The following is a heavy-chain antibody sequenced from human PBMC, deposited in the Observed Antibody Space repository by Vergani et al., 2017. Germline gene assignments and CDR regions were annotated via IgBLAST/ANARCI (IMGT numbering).Heavy chain of an antibody. J-gene: IGHJ4*02. CDR3: ARESWEGGGASTPGY. Sequence: QVQLQESGPGLVKPSETLSLTCAVSGFSIDNGYYWAWIRQPPGKGLEWIVSVSHSGSTFYNSSLRSRVTITVDTSKNQFSLKLKSVSAADTAVYYCARESWEGGGASTPGYWGQGTLVTVSS. V-gene: IGHV4-38-2*01. CDR2: VSHSGST. CDR1: GFSIDNGYY. D-gene: IGHD1-26*01.